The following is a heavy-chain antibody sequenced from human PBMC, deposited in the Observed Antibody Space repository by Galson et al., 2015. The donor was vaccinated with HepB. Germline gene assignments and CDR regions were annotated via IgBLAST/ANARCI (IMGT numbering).Heavy chain of an antibody. Sequence: SETLSLTCTVSGGSISSYYWSWIRQPPGKGLEWIGYIYYSGSTNYNPSLKSRVTISVDRSKNQFSLKLSSVTAADTAVYYCARGDYYGSGIPFDYWGQGTLVTVSS. J-gene: IGHJ4*02. CDR1: GGSISSYY. V-gene: IGHV4-59*12. CDR3: ARGDYYGSGIPFDY. CDR2: IYYSGST. D-gene: IGHD3-10*01.